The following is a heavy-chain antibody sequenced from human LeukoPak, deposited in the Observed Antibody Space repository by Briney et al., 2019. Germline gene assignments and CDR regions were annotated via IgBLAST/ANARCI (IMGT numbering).Heavy chain of an antibody. Sequence: GGSLRLSCAASGFSVSDNYMNWVRQAPGKGLEWVSVIYGGDFTQYAGSVRGRFTISRDNSKNTVYLQMNSLRADDTAMYYCVRYSYGGPHYRGQGTLVTVSS. CDR2: IYGGDFT. CDR3: VRYSYGGPHY. D-gene: IGHD3-10*01. V-gene: IGHV3-53*01. J-gene: IGHJ4*02. CDR1: GFSVSDNY.